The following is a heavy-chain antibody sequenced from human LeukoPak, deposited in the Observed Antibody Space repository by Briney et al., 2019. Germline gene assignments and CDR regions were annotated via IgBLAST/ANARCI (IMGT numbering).Heavy chain of an antibody. J-gene: IGHJ4*02. V-gene: IGHV5-51*01. CDR3: ARHFGYSSSWFVDY. D-gene: IGHD6-13*01. CDR2: ICPGDSDT. Sequence: GESLKISCKVSGYSFTSYWIGWVRQMPGNGLEWMGIICPGDSDTRYSPSFQGQVTISAGKSTSTAYLQWSSLKASDTAMYYCARHFGYSSSWFVDYWGQGTLVTVSS. CDR1: GYSFTSYW.